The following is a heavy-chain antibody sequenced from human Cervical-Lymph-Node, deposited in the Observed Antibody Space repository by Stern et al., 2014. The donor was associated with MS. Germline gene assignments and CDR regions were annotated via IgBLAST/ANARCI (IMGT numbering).Heavy chain of an antibody. V-gene: IGHV7-4-1*02. CDR2: INTKTGNP. J-gene: IGHJ5*02. D-gene: IGHD3-22*01. CDR1: GYVFTGFS. CDR3: ARDEEITLIEPPVNWFDP. Sequence: QVQLVQSGSELKKPGASVKISCKASGYVFTGFSLNWVRQAPGEGLEWMGWINTKTGNPTYAQGFTGRFVFSFDTSVNTAYLQISNLKPEDTAVYYCARDEEITLIEPPVNWFDPWGQGTLVTGSS.